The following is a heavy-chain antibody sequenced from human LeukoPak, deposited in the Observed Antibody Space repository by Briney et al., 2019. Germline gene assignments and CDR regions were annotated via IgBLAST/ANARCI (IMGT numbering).Heavy chain of an antibody. CDR2: INVNSGGT. V-gene: IGHV1-2*02. D-gene: IGHD5/OR15-5a*01. Sequence: ASVKVSCKASGYTFTDDYIHWVRQAPGQGLEWMGWINVNSGGTNYAQKFYARVTMTRDTSISTAYMELSRLRSDDTAVFYCARGCLLDIRIDYWGQGTLVTVSS. CDR1: GYTFTDDY. CDR3: ARGCLLDIRIDY. J-gene: IGHJ4*02.